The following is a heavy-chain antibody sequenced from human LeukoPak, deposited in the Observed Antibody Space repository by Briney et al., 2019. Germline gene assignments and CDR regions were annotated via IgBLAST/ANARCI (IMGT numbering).Heavy chain of an antibody. CDR3: PTRPPGYSGSYYFDY. CDR2: FDPEDGET. D-gene: IGHD1-26*01. J-gene: IGHJ4*02. V-gene: IGHV1-24*01. CDR1: GYTLTELS. Sequence: ASVKVSCKVSGYTLTELSMHWVRQAPGKGLEWMGGFDPEDGETIYAQKFQGRVTTTEDTSTDTAYMELSSLRSEDTAVYYCPTRPPGYSGSYYFDYWGQGTLITVSS.